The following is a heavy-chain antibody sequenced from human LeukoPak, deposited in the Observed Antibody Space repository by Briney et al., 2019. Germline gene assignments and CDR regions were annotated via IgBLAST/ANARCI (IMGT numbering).Heavy chain of an antibody. V-gene: IGHV4-61*02. J-gene: IGHJ4*02. Sequence: SETLSLTCTVSGGSISSGSYYWSWIRQPAGKGLEWIGRIYSSGSTNYNPSLKSRVTISVDTSKDQFSLKVSSVTAADTAVYYRARDYPIRGSYFDYWGQGTLVTVSS. CDR3: ARDYPIRGSYFDY. CDR1: GGSISSGSYY. CDR2: IYSSGST. D-gene: IGHD1-26*01.